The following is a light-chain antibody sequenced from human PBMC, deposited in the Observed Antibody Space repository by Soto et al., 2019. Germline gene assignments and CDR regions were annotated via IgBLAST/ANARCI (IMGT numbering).Light chain of an antibody. J-gene: IGLJ1*01. Sequence: QSVLTQPPSVSAAPGQKVTISCSGSNSNIGNNYVSWYQQLPGTAPKLLIFDNNKRPSGIPDRFSGSKSGTSATLGITGLQTGDEADYYCGTWDSSLSVGVFGTGTKSPS. CDR2: DNN. CDR1: NSNIGNNY. V-gene: IGLV1-51*01. CDR3: GTWDSSLSVGV.